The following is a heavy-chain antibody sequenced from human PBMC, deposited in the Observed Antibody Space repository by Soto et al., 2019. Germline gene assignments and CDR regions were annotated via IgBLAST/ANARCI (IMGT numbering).Heavy chain of an antibody. CDR2: ISGGGLPI. J-gene: IGHJ4*02. CDR3: ARDLGSAFDS. Sequence: VQLAESGGGSVQPGGSLRLSCAASGFTFSTFSMNWVRQAPGRGLEWISYISGGGLPISYADSVKGRFTISRDNAKNSLYLQMDSLTDEDTVVYYCARDLGSAFDSWGPGTRVTVPS. V-gene: IGHV3-48*02. D-gene: IGHD6-25*01. CDR1: GFTFSTFS.